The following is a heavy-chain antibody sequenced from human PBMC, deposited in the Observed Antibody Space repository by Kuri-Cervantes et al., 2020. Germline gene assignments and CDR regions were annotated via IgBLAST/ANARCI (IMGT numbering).Heavy chain of an antibody. CDR3: VGGAYSYGYSVS. V-gene: IGHV3-48*02. Sequence: GESLKISCAASGFTFSSYWMSWIRQAPGRGLEWLSYISSDGSAKYYADSVKGRFTISRDNARNSLYLQMNSLRDEDTAVYYCVGGAYSYGYSVSWGQGTLVTVSS. CDR1: GFTFSSYW. J-gene: IGHJ5*02. D-gene: IGHD5-18*01. CDR2: ISSDGSAK.